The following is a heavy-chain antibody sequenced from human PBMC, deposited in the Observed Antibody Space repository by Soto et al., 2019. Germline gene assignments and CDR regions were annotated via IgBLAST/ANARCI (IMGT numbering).Heavy chain of an antibody. CDR2: INYSGST. D-gene: IGHD6-13*01. V-gene: IGHV4-59*01. CDR3: VRDFPKKAGTYYYYGLDV. Sequence: PSETLSLTCTVSGGSITSYYWTWIRQPPGKGLEWIGYINYSGSTNYKPSLKSRVTISIETSKNQFSLRLSSVTAADTAVYYCVRDFPKKAGTYYYYGLDVWGQGTTVTVSS. CDR1: GGSITSYY. J-gene: IGHJ6*02.